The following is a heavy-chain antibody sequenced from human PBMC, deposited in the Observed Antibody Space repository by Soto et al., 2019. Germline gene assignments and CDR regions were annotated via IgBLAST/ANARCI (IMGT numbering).Heavy chain of an antibody. D-gene: IGHD4-17*01. CDR3: ARHSYGDWNFDL. Sequence: PSETLSLTCTVSGGSISSSSYYWGWIRQPPGKGLEWIGSIFYSGSTYYNPSLKSRVTIPADASKKQFSLKLSSVTAADTAVYNCARHSYGDWNFDLWGRGTLVTVSS. CDR2: IFYSGST. CDR1: GGSISSSSYY. V-gene: IGHV4-39*01. J-gene: IGHJ2*01.